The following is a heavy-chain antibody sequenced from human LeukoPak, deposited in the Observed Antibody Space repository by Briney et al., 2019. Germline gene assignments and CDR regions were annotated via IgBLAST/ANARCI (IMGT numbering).Heavy chain of an antibody. CDR3: ARCSSGGSCYVVE. V-gene: IGHV4-59*01. D-gene: IGHD2-15*01. J-gene: IGHJ4*02. Sequence: SETLSLTCTVSGGSISTYYWSWIRQPPGKGLEWIGYIYYDGSTIYNPSLKSRVTILVDTSKNQFSLKLSSVTAADTAVYYCARCSSGGSCYVVEWGQGTLVTVSS. CDR1: GGSISTYY. CDR2: IYYDGST.